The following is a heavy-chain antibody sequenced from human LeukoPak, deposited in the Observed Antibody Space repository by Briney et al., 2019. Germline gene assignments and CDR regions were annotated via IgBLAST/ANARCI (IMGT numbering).Heavy chain of an antibody. CDR2: ISSSGSTI. Sequence: GGSLRLSCAASGFTFSSYEMNWVRQAPGKGLEWVSYISSSGSTIYYADSVKGRFTISRDNAKNSLYLQMNSLKTEDTAVYYCTRLPETTGSTRWGQGTLVTVSS. CDR1: GFTFSSYE. J-gene: IGHJ4*02. V-gene: IGHV3-48*03. D-gene: IGHD1-1*01. CDR3: TRLPETTGSTR.